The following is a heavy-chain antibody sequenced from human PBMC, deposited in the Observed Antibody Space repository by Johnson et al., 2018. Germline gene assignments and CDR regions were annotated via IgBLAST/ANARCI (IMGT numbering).Heavy chain of an antibody. CDR1: GYTFTSYD. V-gene: IGHV1-8*01. Sequence: QVQLVESGAEVKKPGASVKVSCKASGYTFTSYDINWVRQATGQGLEWMGWMNPISGNSGYAQKFQGRVTMTRNTSISTVYMELGSLRSEDTAVYFCASFVPLSGMDVWGQGTTVTVSS. D-gene: IGHD2-8*01. CDR3: ASFVPLSGMDV. CDR2: MNPISGNS. J-gene: IGHJ6*02.